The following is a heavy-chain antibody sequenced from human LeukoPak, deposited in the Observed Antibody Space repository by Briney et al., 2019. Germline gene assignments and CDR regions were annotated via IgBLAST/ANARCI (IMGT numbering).Heavy chain of an antibody. Sequence: GGSLRLSCAASGFTFSSYAMSWVRQAPGKGLEWVSAISGSGGSTYYADSVKGRFTISRDNSKNTLYLQMNSLRAEDTAIYYCAKDMSGTTVVTPGGMDVWGQGTTVTVSS. CDR1: GFTFSSYA. CDR3: AKDMSGTTVVTPGGMDV. CDR2: ISGSGGST. V-gene: IGHV3-23*01. D-gene: IGHD4-23*01. J-gene: IGHJ6*02.